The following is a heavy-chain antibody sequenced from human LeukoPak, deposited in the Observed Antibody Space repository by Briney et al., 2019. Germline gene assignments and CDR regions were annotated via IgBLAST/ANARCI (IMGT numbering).Heavy chain of an antibody. J-gene: IGHJ4*02. V-gene: IGHV3-30*02. Sequence: GGSLRLSCAASGFTFSSYGMHWVRQAPGKGLEWVAFIRYDGSNKYYADSVKGRFTISRDNSKNTLYLQMNSLRADDTAVYYCARDRWGQQLNDYWGQGTLVTVSS. CDR2: IRYDGSNK. D-gene: IGHD6-13*01. CDR3: ARDRWGQQLNDY. CDR1: GFTFSSYG.